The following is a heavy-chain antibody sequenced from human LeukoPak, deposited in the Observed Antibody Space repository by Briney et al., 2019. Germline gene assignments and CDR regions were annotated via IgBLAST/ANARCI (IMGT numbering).Heavy chain of an antibody. CDR2: IYYSGST. CDR1: GGSISSYY. V-gene: IGHV4-59*01. J-gene: IGHJ3*02. D-gene: IGHD3-3*01. CDR3: ARGITIFGVATGAFDI. Sequence: SETLSLTCTVSGGSISSYYWSWIRQPPGKGLEWIGYIYYSGSTNYSPSLKSRVTISVDTSKNQFSLKLSSVTAADTAVYYCARGITIFGVATGAFDIWGQGTMVTVSS.